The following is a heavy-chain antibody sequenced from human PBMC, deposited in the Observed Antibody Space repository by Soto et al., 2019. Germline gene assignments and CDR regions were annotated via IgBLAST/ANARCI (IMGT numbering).Heavy chain of an antibody. V-gene: IGHV1-18*04. CDR3: ARASLTIFGAPYGMDV. CDR2: ISGYNGDT. Sequence: ASVKVSCKASGYPFTIDSIRWVRQAPGQGLEWMGWISGYNGDTEYSKNFQGRLTMTIDTSTTTASMELRSLRSDDTAVYYCARASLTIFGAPYGMDVWGQGTSVTVSS. D-gene: IGHD3-3*01. CDR1: GYPFTIDS. J-gene: IGHJ6*02.